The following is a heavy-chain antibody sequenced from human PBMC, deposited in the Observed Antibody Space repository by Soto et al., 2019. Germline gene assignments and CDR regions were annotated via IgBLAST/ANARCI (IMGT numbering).Heavy chain of an antibody. CDR1: GGSISSYY. Sequence: SETLSLTCTVSGGSISSYYWSWIRQPPGKGLEWIGYIYYSGSTNYNPSLKSRVTISVDTSKNQFSLKLSSVTAADTAVYYCSSRYGASFDYWGQGTLVTVSA. D-gene: IGHD4-17*01. CDR3: SSRYGASFDY. V-gene: IGHV4-59*01. CDR2: IYYSGST. J-gene: IGHJ4*02.